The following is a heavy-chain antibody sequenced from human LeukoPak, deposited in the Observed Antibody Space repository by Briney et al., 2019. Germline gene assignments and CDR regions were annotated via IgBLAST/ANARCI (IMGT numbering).Heavy chain of an antibody. V-gene: IGHV4-34*01. J-gene: IGHJ4*02. CDR2: INHSGST. CDR1: GGSFSGYY. Sequence: SETLSLTSAVYGGSFSGYYWSWIRQTPGKGLEWIGEINHSGSTNYNPSLKSRVTISVDTSKNQFSLKLSSVTAADTAVYYCARGSHYYDSSGYGYWGQGTLVTVSS. CDR3: ARGSHYYDSSGYGY. D-gene: IGHD3-22*01.